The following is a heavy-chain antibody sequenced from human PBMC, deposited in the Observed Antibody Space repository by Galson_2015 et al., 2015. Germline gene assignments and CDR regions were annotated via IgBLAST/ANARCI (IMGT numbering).Heavy chain of an antibody. V-gene: IGHV3-33*01. CDR3: AREKEGNYYYYGMDV. J-gene: IGHJ6*02. Sequence: SLRLSCAASGFTFSSYGMHWVRQAPGKGLEWVAVIWYDGSNKYYADSVKGRFTISRDNSKNTLYLQMNSLRAEDTAVYYCAREKEGNYYYYGMDVWGQGTTVTVSS. CDR2: IWYDGSNK. CDR1: GFTFSSYG.